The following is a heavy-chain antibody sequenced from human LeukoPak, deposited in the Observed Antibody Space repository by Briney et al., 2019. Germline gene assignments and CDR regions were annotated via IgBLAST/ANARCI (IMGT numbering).Heavy chain of an antibody. CDR2: VYTTGST. Sequence: SETLSLTCNVSGGSISNYYWSWIRQPAGKGLEWIGRVYTTGSTNYNPSLKSRVTMSVDTSKNQFSLKLSSVTAADAAVYSCARDTYYYDSSGYYYFDYWGQGTLVTVSS. D-gene: IGHD3-22*01. V-gene: IGHV4-4*07. J-gene: IGHJ4*02. CDR1: GGSISNYY. CDR3: ARDTYYYDSSGYYYFDY.